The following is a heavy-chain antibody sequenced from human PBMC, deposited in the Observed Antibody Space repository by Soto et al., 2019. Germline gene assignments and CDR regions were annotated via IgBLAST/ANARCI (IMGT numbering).Heavy chain of an antibody. Sequence: SETLSLTCAVYGGSFSGYYWSWIRQPPGKGLEWIGEISHSGITNYNPSLKSRVTISVDKSKNQFPVKLTSVTAADTAVYYCAKDYIEEDAFEIWGQGIMVTVS. D-gene: IGHD2-15*01. CDR1: GGSFSGYY. V-gene: IGHV4-34*01. J-gene: IGHJ3*02. CDR3: AKDYIEEDAFEI. CDR2: ISHSGIT.